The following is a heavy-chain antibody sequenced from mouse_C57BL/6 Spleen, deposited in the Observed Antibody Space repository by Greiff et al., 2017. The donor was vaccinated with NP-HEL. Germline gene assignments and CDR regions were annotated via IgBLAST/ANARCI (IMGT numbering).Heavy chain of an antibody. J-gene: IGHJ2*01. V-gene: IGHV1-59*01. Sequence: VQLQQPGAELVRPGTSVKLSCKASGYTFTSYWMHWVKQRPGQGLEWIGVIDPSDSYTNYNQKFKGKATLTVDTSSSTAYMQLSSLTSEDSAVYYCASGQLRRHDYWGQGTTLTVSS. CDR1: GYTFTSYW. CDR2: IDPSDSYT. D-gene: IGHD3-2*02. CDR3: ASGQLRRHDY.